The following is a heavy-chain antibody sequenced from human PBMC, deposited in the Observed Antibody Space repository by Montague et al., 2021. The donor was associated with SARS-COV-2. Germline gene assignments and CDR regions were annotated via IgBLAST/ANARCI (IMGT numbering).Heavy chain of an antibody. CDR2: IYYSGST. V-gene: IGHV4-31*03. CDR1: GGSISSGGYY. Sequence: TLSLTCTVSGGSISSGGYYWSWIRQHPGKGLEWIGYIYYSGSTYYNPSLKSRVTISVDTSKNQFSLKLSSVTAADTAVYYCARVDNLVQGVLPAEDAFAIWCQGTMVTVSS. CDR3: ARVDNLVQGVLPAEDAFAI. J-gene: IGHJ3*02. D-gene: IGHD3-10*01.